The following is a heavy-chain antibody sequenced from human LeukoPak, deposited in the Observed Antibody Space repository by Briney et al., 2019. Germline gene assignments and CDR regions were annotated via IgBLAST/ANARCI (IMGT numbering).Heavy chain of an antibody. J-gene: IGHJ4*02. CDR2: LYYSGST. CDR1: GDSISSRSYY. V-gene: IGHV4-39*01. CDR3: AAGGYDFDY. Sequence: SETLSLTCTVSGDSISSRSYYWGWIRQPPGKGLEWIGSLYYSGSTYYNPSLKSRVTISVGTSKNQFSLKLSSVTAADTALYYCAAGGYDFDYWGQGTLVTVSS. D-gene: IGHD5-12*01.